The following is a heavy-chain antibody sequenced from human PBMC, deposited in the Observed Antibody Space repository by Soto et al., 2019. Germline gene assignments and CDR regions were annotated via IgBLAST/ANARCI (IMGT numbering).Heavy chain of an antibody. D-gene: IGHD3-16*01. CDR3: VRGSLVYDS. Sequence: QVQLLESGPTLVKPSETLFLTCSVSGDSLNNNWWTWIRQAPGTAPELVGYIYYKGDTRYNPSLESRVTISLDTPKNQISLELRSVTGADTAVYFCVRGSLVYDSWGQGILVTVSS. CDR1: GDSLNNNW. V-gene: IGHV4-59*01. J-gene: IGHJ4*02. CDR2: IYYKGDT.